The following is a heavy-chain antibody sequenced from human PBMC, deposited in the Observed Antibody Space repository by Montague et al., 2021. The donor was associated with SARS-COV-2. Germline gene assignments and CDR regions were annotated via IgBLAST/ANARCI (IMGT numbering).Heavy chain of an antibody. CDR2: INHSGST. CDR3: ARGSWHIVVVTAIRDGYYGMDV. CDR1: GGSFSGYY. V-gene: IGHV4-34*01. Sequence: SETLSLTCAVYGGSFSGYYWSWIRQPPGKGLEWIGEINHSGSTNXNPSLKSRVTISVDTSKNQFSLKLSSVTAVDTAVYYCARGSWHIVVVTAIRDGYYGMDVWGQGTTVTVSS. D-gene: IGHD2-21*02. J-gene: IGHJ6*02.